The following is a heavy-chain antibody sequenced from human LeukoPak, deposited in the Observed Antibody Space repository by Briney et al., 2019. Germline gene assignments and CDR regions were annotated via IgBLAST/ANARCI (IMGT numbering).Heavy chain of an antibody. Sequence: GGSLRLSCAASGFTLSSYAMSWVRQAPGKGLEWVSSISGSAGSTYYADSVKGRFTISRDNSKNTLYLQMNSLRAEDTAVYYCAISSGWTFSLYWGQGTLVTVSS. CDR1: GFTLSSYA. J-gene: IGHJ4*02. D-gene: IGHD6-19*01. CDR2: ISGSAGST. CDR3: AISSGWTFSLY. V-gene: IGHV3-23*01.